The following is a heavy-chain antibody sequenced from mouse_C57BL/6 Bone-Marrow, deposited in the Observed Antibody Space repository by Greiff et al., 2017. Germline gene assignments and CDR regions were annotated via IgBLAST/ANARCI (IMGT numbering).Heavy chain of an antibody. CDR1: GFTFSSYA. V-gene: IGHV5-9-1*02. CDR2: ISSGGDYI. D-gene: IGHD2-4*01. Sequence: EVQRVESGEGLVKPGGSLKLSCAASGFTFSSYAMSWVRQTPEKRLEWVAYISSGGDYIYYADTVQGRFTISRDNARNTLYLQMSSLKSEDTAMYYCTRNYYDYDGAYYFDYWGQGTTLTVSS. J-gene: IGHJ2*01. CDR3: TRNYYDYDGAYYFDY.